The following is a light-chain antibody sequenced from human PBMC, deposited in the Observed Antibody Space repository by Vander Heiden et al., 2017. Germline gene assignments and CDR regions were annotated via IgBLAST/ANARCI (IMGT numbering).Light chain of an antibody. J-gene: IGKJ3*01. CDR3: QQSFITPGT. V-gene: IGKV1-39*01. Sequence: DIKMTPSPSSLSASVGDRVTITCRASQSINTYLNWYQQKPGKAPKLLIYAASSLQSGVPSRFTGSGSGTDFTLTINSLQPEDFVTYYCQQSFITPGTFGPGTKVDIK. CDR1: QSINTY. CDR2: AAS.